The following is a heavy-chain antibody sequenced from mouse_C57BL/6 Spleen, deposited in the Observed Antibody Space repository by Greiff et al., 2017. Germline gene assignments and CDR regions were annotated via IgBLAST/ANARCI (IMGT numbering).Heavy chain of an antibody. J-gene: IGHJ4*01. CDR3: ARGGPPGDY. CDR2: IYPGSGST. CDR1: GYTFTSYW. Sequence: QVHVKQPGAELVKPGASVKMSCKASGYTFTSYWITWVKQRPGQGLEWIGDIYPGSGSTNYNEKFKSKATLTVDTSSSTAYMQLSSLTSEDSAVYYCARGGPPGDYWGQGTSVTVSS. V-gene: IGHV1-55*01.